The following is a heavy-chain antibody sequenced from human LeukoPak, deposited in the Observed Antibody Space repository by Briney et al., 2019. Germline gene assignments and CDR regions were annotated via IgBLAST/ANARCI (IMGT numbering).Heavy chain of an antibody. CDR3: ARVGGTNYYYYGMDV. J-gene: IGHJ6*02. Sequence: IPSETLSLTCTVSGGSIGDYYWSWIRQPPGKGLEWIGYIYYSGSTNYNPSLKSRVTISVDTSKNQFSLKLSSVTAADTAVYYCARVGGTNYYYYGMDVWGQGTTVTVSS. V-gene: IGHV4-59*01. CDR2: IYYSGST. D-gene: IGHD1-26*01. CDR1: GGSIGDYY.